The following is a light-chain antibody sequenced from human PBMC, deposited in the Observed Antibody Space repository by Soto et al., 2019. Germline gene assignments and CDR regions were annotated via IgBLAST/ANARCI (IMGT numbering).Light chain of an antibody. CDR2: AAC. CDR1: QDIRNF. Sequence: DIQMTQSPTSLSASVGDRVTITCRASQDIRNFVAWYQQKPGKAPKLLIYAACTLQSGVPSRFSGSGSGTDFTLPINSLQPEDVATYACLKYSSVPVFGPGTKVEIK. CDR3: LKYSSVPV. J-gene: IGKJ3*01. V-gene: IGKV1-27*01.